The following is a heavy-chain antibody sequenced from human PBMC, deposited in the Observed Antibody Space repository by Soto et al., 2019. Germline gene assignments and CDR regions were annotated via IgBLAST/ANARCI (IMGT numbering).Heavy chain of an antibody. V-gene: IGHV3-30*18. D-gene: IGHD6-19*01. Sequence: GGSLRLSCAASGFTFSAYGMHWVRQAPGEGLEWVAVISYDGSDKHYGDSVKGRFTISRDNSKNTMYLQMNSLRAEDTAVYYCAKDLHGYSSGWSPFEYWGQGTLVTVSS. CDR2: ISYDGSDK. CDR3: AKDLHGYSSGWSPFEY. CDR1: GFTFSAYG. J-gene: IGHJ4*02.